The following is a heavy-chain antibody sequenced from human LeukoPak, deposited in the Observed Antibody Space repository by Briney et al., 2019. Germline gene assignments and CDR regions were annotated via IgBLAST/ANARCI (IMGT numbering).Heavy chain of an antibody. J-gene: IGHJ4*02. CDR1: GLTFSNYE. CDR2: ISSSGRNI. D-gene: IGHD5-18*01. V-gene: IGHV3-48*03. CDR3: ARDLVQLWSKDY. Sequence: GGSLRLSCAASGLTFSNYEFNWVRQAPGKGLEWVSYISSSGRNIYYADSVKGRFTISRDNAKNSLYLQMNSLRAEDTAVYYCARDLVQLWSKDYWGQGTLVTVSS.